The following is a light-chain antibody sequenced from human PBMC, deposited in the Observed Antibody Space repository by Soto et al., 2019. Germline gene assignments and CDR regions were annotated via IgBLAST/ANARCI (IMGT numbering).Light chain of an antibody. CDR2: GAS. CDR3: QKRSNWPLN. J-gene: IGKJ4*01. Sequence: EIVMTQSPATLSVSPVERATLSCRASQSVSSNLAWYQQKPGQAPRLLIYGASNRATDIPARFSGSGSGTDFTLTISSLEPEDFAVYYCQKRSNWPLNFGGGTKVDIK. V-gene: IGKV3-11*01. CDR1: QSVSSN.